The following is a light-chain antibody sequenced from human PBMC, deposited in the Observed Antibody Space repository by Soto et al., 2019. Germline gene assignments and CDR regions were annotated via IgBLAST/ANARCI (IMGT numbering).Light chain of an antibody. CDR1: QSVSSSY. Sequence: EIVLTQSRGTLSLSPGERATLSCRASQSVSSSYLSWYQQKPGQAPRLLIYGASSRATGIPDRFSGSGSGKDFTLTFSILEPEDFVVYYCQQYGSSPPVTFGGGTKVDIK. V-gene: IGKV3-20*01. J-gene: IGKJ4*01. CDR2: GAS. CDR3: QQYGSSPPVT.